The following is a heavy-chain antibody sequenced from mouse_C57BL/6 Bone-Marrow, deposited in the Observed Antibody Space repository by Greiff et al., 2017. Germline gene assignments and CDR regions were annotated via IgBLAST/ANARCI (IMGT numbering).Heavy chain of an antibody. J-gene: IGHJ2*01. V-gene: IGHV1-36*01. CDR1: GFTFTDYY. D-gene: IGHD2-3*01. CDR2: VYPYNGGT. Sequence: VQLQQSGPVLVKPGPSVKISCKASGFTFTDYYMHWVKQSHGKSLEWIGLVYPYNGGTSYNQKFKGKATLTVDTSSSTAYMELNSLTSEDSAVYYCGFAWWLLPGYYFDYWGQGTTLTVSS. CDR3: GFAWWLLPGYYFDY.